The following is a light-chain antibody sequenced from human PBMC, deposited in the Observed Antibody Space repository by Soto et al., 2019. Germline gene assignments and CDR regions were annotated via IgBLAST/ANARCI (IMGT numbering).Light chain of an antibody. CDR2: GAS. Sequence: EMVLSKNTVPRSFASGERATLPRRASQSVSSSYLAWYQQKPGQAPRLLIYGASSRATGIPDRFSGSGSGTDFTLTISRLETEDFAVYYCQQYSTSPTFGDGTRLEIK. CDR3: QQYSTSPT. J-gene: IGKJ5*01. CDR1: QSVSSSY. V-gene: IGKV3-20*01.